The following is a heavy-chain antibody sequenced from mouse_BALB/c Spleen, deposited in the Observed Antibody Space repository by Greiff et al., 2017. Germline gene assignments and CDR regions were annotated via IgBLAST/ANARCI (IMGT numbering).Heavy chain of an antibody. J-gene: IGHJ4*01. D-gene: IGHD1-1*01. V-gene: IGHV5-17*02. Sequence: EVQGVESGGGLVQPGGSRKLSCAASGFTFSSFGMHWVRQAPEKGLEWVAYISSGSSTIYYADTVKGRFTISRDNPKNTLFLQMTSLRSEDTAMYYCARRGYYYGSSYAMDYWGQGTSVTVSS. CDR3: ARRGYYYGSSYAMDY. CDR2: ISSGSSTI. CDR1: GFTFSSFG.